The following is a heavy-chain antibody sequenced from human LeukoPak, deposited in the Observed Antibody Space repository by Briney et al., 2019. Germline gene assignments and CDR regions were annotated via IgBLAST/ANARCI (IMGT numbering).Heavy chain of an antibody. V-gene: IGHV4-34*01. CDR1: GGSFSGYY. J-gene: IGHJ5*02. CDR3: AREVIATDDYNWFDP. D-gene: IGHD6-13*01. CDR2: INHSGST. Sequence: SETLSLTCAVYGGSFSGYYWSWIRQPPGKGLEWIGEINHSGSTNYNLSLKSRVTISVDTSKNQFSLKLSSVTAADTAVYYCAREVIATDDYNWFDPWGQGTLVTVSS.